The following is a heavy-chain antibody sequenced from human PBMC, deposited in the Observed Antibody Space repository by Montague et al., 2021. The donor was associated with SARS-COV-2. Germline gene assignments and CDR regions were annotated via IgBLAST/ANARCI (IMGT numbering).Heavy chain of an antibody. Sequence: SLRLSCAASGFTFSIHNLNWVRQAPGKGLEWVSYISGSSSSKYYADSVKGRFTISRDNAKNSLYLQMNSLRDEDTAVYYCARGPHYGGDSGAFDVWGQETMVTVSS. CDR2: ISGSSSSK. CDR1: GFTFSIHN. V-gene: IGHV3-48*02. J-gene: IGHJ3*01. CDR3: ARGPHYGGDSGAFDV. D-gene: IGHD4-23*01.